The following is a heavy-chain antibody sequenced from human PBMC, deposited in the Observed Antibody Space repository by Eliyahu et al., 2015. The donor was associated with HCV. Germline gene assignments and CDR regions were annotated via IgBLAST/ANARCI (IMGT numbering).Heavy chain of an antibody. D-gene: IGHD3-9*01. CDR3: AREPSHYDILTGYYFYYGMDV. CDR2: INSDGSST. J-gene: IGHJ6*02. V-gene: IGHV3-74*01. CDR1: GFTFSSYW. Sequence: EVQLVEPGGDLVQPGGSLRLSCAASGFTFSSYWMHWVRQAPGKGLVGVSRINSDGSSTTYADSVKGRFTISRDYAKNTLYXQMNSLRGEDTAVYYCAREPSHYDILTGYYFYYGMDVWGQGTTVTVSS.